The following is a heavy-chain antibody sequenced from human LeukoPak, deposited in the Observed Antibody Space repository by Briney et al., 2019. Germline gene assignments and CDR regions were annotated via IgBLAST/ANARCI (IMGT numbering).Heavy chain of an antibody. V-gene: IGHV3-23*01. CDR2: ISGNGGNT. J-gene: IGHJ6*02. CDR3: AKAPGYSYYRRYGVDV. D-gene: IGHD4-11*01. CDR1: GFTFSSYA. Sequence: PGGSLRLSCAASGFTFSSYAMNWVRQAPGKGLEWVSAISGNGGNTYYADSVKGRFTISRDNSMNTLFLQINSLRAEDTAVYYCAKAPGYSYYRRYGVDVWGQGTTVTVSS.